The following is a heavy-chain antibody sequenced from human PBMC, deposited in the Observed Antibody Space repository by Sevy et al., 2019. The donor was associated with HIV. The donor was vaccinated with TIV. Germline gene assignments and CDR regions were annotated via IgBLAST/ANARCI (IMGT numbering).Heavy chain of an antibody. CDR3: ARDMAYGSGSIVYDY. CDR1: GFVFSSYT. CDR2: ISSSSRYI. Sequence: SLRLSCAASGFVFSSYTMNWVRQSPGKGLEWVSSISSSSRYIFYADSVKGRFTISRDNARNSLYLQMNSLRAEDTAVYYCARDMAYGSGSIVYDYWGQGTLVTVSS. D-gene: IGHD3-10*01. V-gene: IGHV3-21*01. J-gene: IGHJ4*02.